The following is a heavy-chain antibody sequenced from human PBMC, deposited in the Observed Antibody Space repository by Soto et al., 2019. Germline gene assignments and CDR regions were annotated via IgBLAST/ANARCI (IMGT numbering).Heavy chain of an antibody. D-gene: IGHD5-18*01. CDR2: ISYDGSNK. J-gene: IGHJ6*02. CDR1: GFTFSSYG. Sequence: GGSLRLSCAASGFTFSSYGMHWVRQAPGKGLEWVAVISYDGSNKYYADSVKGRFTISRDNSKNTLYLQMNSLRAEDTAVYYCAKYWGYSYGYTDYYYYGMDVWGQGTTVTVSS. CDR3: AKYWGYSYGYTDYYYYGMDV. V-gene: IGHV3-30*18.